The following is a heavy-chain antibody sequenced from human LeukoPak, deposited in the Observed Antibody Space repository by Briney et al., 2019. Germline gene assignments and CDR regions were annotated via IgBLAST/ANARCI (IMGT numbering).Heavy chain of an antibody. V-gene: IGHV1-18*01. CDR2: ISVYNGDT. J-gene: IGHJ5*02. D-gene: IGHD2-2*02. CDR3: ARDGLSYTNPNNWFDP. Sequence: ASVKVSCKASGDTFSNFAINWVRQAPGQGLEWMGWISVYNGDTNYAQNFQGRVTMTTDTSTDTAYMELRSLRYDDTAVYYCARDGLSYTNPNNWFDPWGQGTLVTVSS. CDR1: GDTFSNFA.